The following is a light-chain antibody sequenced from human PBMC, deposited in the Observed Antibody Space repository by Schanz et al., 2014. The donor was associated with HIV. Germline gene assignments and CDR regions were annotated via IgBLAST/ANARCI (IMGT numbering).Light chain of an antibody. V-gene: IGLV2-14*03. CDR2: DVS. J-gene: IGLJ2*01. Sequence: QSVLTQPASVSGSPGQSISISCTGTSGDVGSYNYVSWYQQHPGKAPKLMIYDVSDRPSGVSNRFSGSKSGNTASLTISGLQADDEADYYCISYTSDTVLFGGGTKLTVL. CDR1: SGDVGSYNY. CDR3: ISYTSDTVL.